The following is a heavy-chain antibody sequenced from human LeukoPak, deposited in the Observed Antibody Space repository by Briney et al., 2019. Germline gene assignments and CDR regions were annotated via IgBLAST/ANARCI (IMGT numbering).Heavy chain of an antibody. CDR1: GGSISSSSYY. CDR2: IYYSGGT. V-gene: IGHV4-39*07. CDR3: ARARYNWNYEYYYYYMDV. Sequence: SETLSLTCTVSGGSISSSSYYWGWIRQPPGKMLEWIGSIYYSGGTYYSPSLKSRVTISVDKSKNQFSLKLSSVTAADTAVYYCARARYNWNYEYYYYYMDVWGKGTTVTVSS. D-gene: IGHD1-7*01. J-gene: IGHJ6*03.